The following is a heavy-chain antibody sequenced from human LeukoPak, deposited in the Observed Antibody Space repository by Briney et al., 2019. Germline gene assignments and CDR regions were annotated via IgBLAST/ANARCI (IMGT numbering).Heavy chain of an antibody. D-gene: IGHD3-16*02. CDR1: GFTFSSYW. CDR2: LNSDGSST. Sequence: GGSLRLSCAASGFTFSSYWMHWVRQAPGKGLVWVSRLNSDGSSTSYADSVKGRFTISRDNAKSTLYLQMNSLRAEDTAVYYCARDSRDYDYVWGSYRQANDGFDIWGQGTMVTVSS. CDR3: ARDSRDYDYVWGSYRQANDGFDI. J-gene: IGHJ3*02. V-gene: IGHV3-74*01.